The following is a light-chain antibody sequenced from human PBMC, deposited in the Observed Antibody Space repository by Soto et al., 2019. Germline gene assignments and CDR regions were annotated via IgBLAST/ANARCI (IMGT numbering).Light chain of an antibody. CDR3: QQSYSTPWA. CDR2: AAS. Sequence: DIQMTQSPSSLSASVGDRVTITCRASQRISTYLNWYQHKPGKAPKLLIYAASSLQSGVPSRFSGSGVGTDFTLTISSLQPEDFAAYYCQQSYSTPWAFGQGNKVEIK. J-gene: IGKJ1*01. CDR1: QRISTY. V-gene: IGKV1-39*01.